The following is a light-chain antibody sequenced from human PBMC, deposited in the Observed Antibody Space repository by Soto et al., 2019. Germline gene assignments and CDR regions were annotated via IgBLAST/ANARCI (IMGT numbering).Light chain of an antibody. Sequence: QSVLTQPPSASGTPGQRVTLSCSGSSSNIGSNSVFWYQQLPGTAPKLLIGKNNQRPSGVPDRFSGSKSGTSASLAISGLRSDDEADYFCAAWDDSLSGRVFGGGTKLTVL. V-gene: IGLV1-47*01. CDR3: AAWDDSLSGRV. CDR2: KNN. J-gene: IGLJ3*02. CDR1: SSNIGSNS.